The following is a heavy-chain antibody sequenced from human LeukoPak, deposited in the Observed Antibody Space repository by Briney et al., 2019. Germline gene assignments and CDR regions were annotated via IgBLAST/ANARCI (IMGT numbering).Heavy chain of an antibody. V-gene: IGHV4-59*01. CDR2: IYYSGST. CDR1: GGSISSYY. D-gene: IGHD6-13*01. J-gene: IGHJ5*02. Sequence: KPSETLSLTCTVSGGSISSYYWSWIRQPPGKGLEWIGYIYYSGSTNYNPSLKSRVTISVDTSKNQFSLKLSSVTAADTAVYYCARVEQQLAKGHWFDPWGQGTLVTVSS. CDR3: ARVEQQLAKGHWFDP.